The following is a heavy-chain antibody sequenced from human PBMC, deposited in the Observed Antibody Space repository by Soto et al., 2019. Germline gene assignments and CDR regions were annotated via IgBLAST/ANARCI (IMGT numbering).Heavy chain of an antibody. CDR2: ICHSGSS. CDR1: GYSISSGYY. J-gene: IGHJ6*02. CDR3: ARDPTPYSGSYIYYYYGTDV. D-gene: IGHD1-26*01. Sequence: SETLSLTCAVSGYSISSGYYWGWIRQPPGKGLEWIGSICHSGSSYYNPSLKSRVTISVDTSKNQFSLKLSSVTAADTAVYYCARDPTPYSGSYIYYYYGTDVWCQGTTVTVSS. V-gene: IGHV4-38-2*02.